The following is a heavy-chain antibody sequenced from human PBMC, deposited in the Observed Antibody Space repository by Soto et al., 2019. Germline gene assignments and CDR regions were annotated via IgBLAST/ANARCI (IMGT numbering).Heavy chain of an antibody. V-gene: IGHV4-31*03. CDR1: GGSISSGGYY. CDR2: IYYSGST. D-gene: IGHD2-21*01. J-gene: IGHJ5*02. CDR3: ARPVYCDTSTRSQLNWFHP. Sequence: SETLSLTCTVSGGSISSGGYYWSWIRQHPGKGLEWIGYIYYSGSTYYNPSLKSRVTISVDTPKNQFSLKLSSVTAADAAVYYCARPVYCDTSTRSQLNWFHPWGRGSRVTVAS.